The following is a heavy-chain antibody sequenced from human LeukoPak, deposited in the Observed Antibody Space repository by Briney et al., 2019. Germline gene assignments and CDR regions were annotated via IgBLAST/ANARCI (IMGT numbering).Heavy chain of an antibody. D-gene: IGHD6-13*01. Sequence: GGSLTLSCAASGFTFSDYYMSWIRQAPGKGLEWVSYISSSSSYTNYADSVKGRFTISRDNAKNSLYLQMNSLRAEDTAVYYCARGIAAAGGMDVWGKGTTVTVSS. CDR2: ISSSSSYT. J-gene: IGHJ6*04. CDR3: ARGIAAAGGMDV. CDR1: GFTFSDYY. V-gene: IGHV3-11*06.